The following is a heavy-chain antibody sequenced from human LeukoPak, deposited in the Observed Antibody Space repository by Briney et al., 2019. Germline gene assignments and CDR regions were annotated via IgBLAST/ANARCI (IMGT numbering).Heavy chain of an antibody. J-gene: IGHJ4*02. CDR1: GYSISSSYY. CDR3: ARVSGYDWESFYDY. V-gene: IGHV4-61*01. D-gene: IGHD5-12*01. Sequence: PSETLSLTCTVSGYSISSSYYWSWIRQPPGKGLEWIGYIYYSGSTKYNPSLKSRVTISVDTSKNQFSLKLSSVTAADTAVYYCARVSGYDWESFYDYWGQGTLVTVSS. CDR2: IYYSGST.